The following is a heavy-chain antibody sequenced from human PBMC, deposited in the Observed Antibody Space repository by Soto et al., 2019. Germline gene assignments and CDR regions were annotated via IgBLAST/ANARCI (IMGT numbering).Heavy chain of an antibody. CDR2: ISYDGGNK. CDR3: SKDSSVVAAGSGGWFDP. J-gene: IGHJ5*02. CDR1: GFSFSTYG. Sequence: LRLSCAASGFSFSTYGMHWVRQAPGKGLEWVATISYDGGNKFYADSAKGRFTISRDNPKNTLYLQMNSLRANDTAVYYCSKDSSVVAAGSGGWFDPWGQGTLVTVSS. V-gene: IGHV3-30*18. D-gene: IGHD6-13*01.